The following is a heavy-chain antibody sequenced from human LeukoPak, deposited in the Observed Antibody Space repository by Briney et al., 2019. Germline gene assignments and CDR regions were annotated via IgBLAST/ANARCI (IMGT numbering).Heavy chain of an antibody. Sequence: GASMKVSCKASGGTFSSYAISWVRQAPGQGLEWMGGIIPIFGTANYAQKFQGRVTITADESTSTAYMELSSLRSEDTAVYYCARWQRHHLDYWGQGTLVTVSS. J-gene: IGHJ4*02. CDR1: GGTFSSYA. V-gene: IGHV1-69*13. D-gene: IGHD6-25*01. CDR2: IIPIFGTA. CDR3: ARWQRHHLDY.